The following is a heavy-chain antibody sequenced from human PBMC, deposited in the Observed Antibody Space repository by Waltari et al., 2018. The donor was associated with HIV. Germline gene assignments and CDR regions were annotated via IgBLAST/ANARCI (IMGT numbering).Heavy chain of an antibody. CDR2: IKQDGSEK. J-gene: IGHJ4*02. V-gene: IGHV3-7*01. CDR1: GFTFSGYW. Sequence: EVQLVESGGGLVQPGGSLRLSCAASGFTFSGYWRSWVRQAPGKGLEWVANIKQDGSEKYYVDSVKGRFTISRDNAKNSLYLQMNSLRAEDTAVYYCARTTYVWGSYRYFDYWGQGTLVTVSS. CDR3: ARTTYVWGSYRYFDY. D-gene: IGHD3-16*02.